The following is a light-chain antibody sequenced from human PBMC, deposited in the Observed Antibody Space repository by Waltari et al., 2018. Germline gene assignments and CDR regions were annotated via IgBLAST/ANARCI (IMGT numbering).Light chain of an antibody. Sequence: SSELTQDPAVSVALGQTVRITCQGDSLNSYYASWYQQRAGQAPLLVIYGKNKRPPGITDRCAGSSLGDTSSLTITAARAEDEADYYCSSRDIRGIQLLFGGGTKLTVL. CDR1: SLNSYY. CDR3: SSRDIRGIQLL. CDR2: GKN. J-gene: IGLJ3*02. V-gene: IGLV3-19*01.